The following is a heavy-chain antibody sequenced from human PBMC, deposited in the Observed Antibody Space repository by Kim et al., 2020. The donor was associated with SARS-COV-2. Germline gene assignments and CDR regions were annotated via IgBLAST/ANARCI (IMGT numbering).Heavy chain of an antibody. CDR1: GFAFNNNW. V-gene: IGHV3-7*03. CDR2: IKQGGNER. D-gene: IGHD2-8*01. J-gene: IGHJ4*02. CDR3: VIGPTYGVRADHFDY. Sequence: GGSLRLSCAASGFAFNNNWMMWVRQAPGKGLEWVANIKQGGNERNYLDSVKGRFTISRDDVKNSLYLQMNNLRSEDTAMYYCVIGPTYGVRADHFDYWGQGTLVTVSS.